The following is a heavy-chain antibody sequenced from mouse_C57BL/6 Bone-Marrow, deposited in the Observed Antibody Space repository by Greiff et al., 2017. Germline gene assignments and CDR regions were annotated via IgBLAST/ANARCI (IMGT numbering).Heavy chain of an antibody. CDR1: GFSLTSYA. D-gene: IGHD2-5*01. CDR3: ARRGNYYSNYDTIDY. V-gene: IGHV2-9-1*01. CDR2: IWTGGGT. Sequence: QVQLKESGPGLVAPSQSLSITCTVSGFSLTSYAISWVSQPPGKGLAWLGVIWTGGGTNYTSALKYRLSIRQDNSKSQVFLRMNRLQTDDTARYYCARRGNYYSNYDTIDYWGKGTSVTVAS. J-gene: IGHJ4*01.